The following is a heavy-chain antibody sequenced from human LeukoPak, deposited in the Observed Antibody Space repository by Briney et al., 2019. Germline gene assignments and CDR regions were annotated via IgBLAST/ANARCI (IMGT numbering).Heavy chain of an antibody. D-gene: IGHD3-3*01. CDR1: GGSISSSSYY. CDR2: IYYSGST. CDR3: ARHAPITIFGVVTVFDY. Sequence: SETLSLTCTVSGGSISSSSYYWGWIRQPPGKGLEWIGSIYYSGSTYYNPSLKSRVTISVDTSKNQFSLKLSSVTAADTAVYYCARHAPITIFGVVTVFDYWGQETLVTVSS. V-gene: IGHV4-39*01. J-gene: IGHJ4*02.